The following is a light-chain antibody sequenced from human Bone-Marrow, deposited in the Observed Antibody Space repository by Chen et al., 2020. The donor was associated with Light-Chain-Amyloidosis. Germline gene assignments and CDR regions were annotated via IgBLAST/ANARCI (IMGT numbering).Light chain of an antibody. J-gene: IGLJ2*01. V-gene: IGLV10-54*04. CDR1: SYNVGNQG. Sequence: QAGLTQPPSVSKGLRQTATLTCTGNSYNVGNQGVAWLQQHQGHPPKLLPYRNDTRPSGISERFSASRSGNTASLTITGLQPEDEADYYCSAWDISRSAVVFGGGTKLTVL. CDR2: RND. CDR3: SAWDISRSAVV.